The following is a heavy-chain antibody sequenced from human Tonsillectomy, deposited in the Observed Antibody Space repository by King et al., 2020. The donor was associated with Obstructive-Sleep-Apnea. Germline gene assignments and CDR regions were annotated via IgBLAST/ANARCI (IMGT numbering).Heavy chain of an antibody. J-gene: IGHJ6*02. Sequence: QLQESGPGLVKPSETLSLTCTVSGGSISSYYWSWIRQPPGKGLEWIGYSYYSGSTNYNPSPKGRVTMSVDTSKTQFSLNLSPVTAADTAVYYCARQHADYYYYGMDVWGQGTTVTVSS. CDR3: ARQHADYYYYGMDV. CDR2: SYYSGST. D-gene: IGHD6-25*01. V-gene: IGHV4-59*08. CDR1: GGSISSYY.